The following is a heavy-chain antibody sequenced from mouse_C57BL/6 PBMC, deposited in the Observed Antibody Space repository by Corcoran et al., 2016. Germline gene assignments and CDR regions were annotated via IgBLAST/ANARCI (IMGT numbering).Heavy chain of an antibody. D-gene: IGHD1-1*01. CDR3: ARGPYYYGSSYPFAY. CDR1: GYTFTDYY. CDR2: INPNNGGT. Sequence: EVQLQQSGPELVKPGASVKISCKASGYTFTDYYMNWVKPSHGKSLEWIGDINPNNGGTSYNQKFKGKATLTVDKSSSTAYMELRSLTSEDSAVYYCARGPYYYGSSYPFAYWGQGTLVTVSA. J-gene: IGHJ3*01. V-gene: IGHV1-26*01.